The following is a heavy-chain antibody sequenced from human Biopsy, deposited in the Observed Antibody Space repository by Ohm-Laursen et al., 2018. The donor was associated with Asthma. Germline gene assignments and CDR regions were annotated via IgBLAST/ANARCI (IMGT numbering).Heavy chain of an antibody. CDR2: IKHDGTEK. CDR3: ARTFHFWSPYHAEHYQL. CDR1: GFTFSTSW. D-gene: IGHD3-3*02. J-gene: IGHJ1*01. V-gene: IGHV3-7*02. Sequence: SLRLSCAASGFTFSTSWMTWVRQAPGKGLEWVANIKHDGTEKNHVDSLKGRFTISRDNAKNSLYLQMNSLRAEDTAVYYCARTFHFWSPYHAEHYQLWGPGTLVTVSS.